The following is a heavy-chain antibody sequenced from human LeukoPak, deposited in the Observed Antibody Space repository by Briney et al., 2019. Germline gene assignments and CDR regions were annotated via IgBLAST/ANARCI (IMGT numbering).Heavy chain of an antibody. D-gene: IGHD3-3*01. Sequence: ASVKVSCKASGYTFNRYGISWVRQAPGQGLEWMGWISGYNGNTDYAQKLQGRVTMTTDTSTNTAYMELRSLRSDDTAVYYCARVGGDFSLDYWGQGTLVTVSS. CDR1: GYTFNRYG. CDR2: ISGYNGNT. CDR3: ARVGGDFSLDY. J-gene: IGHJ4*02. V-gene: IGHV1-18*01.